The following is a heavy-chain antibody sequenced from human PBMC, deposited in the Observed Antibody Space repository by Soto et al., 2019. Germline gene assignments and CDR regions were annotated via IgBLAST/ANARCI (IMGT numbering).Heavy chain of an antibody. CDR2: INPSGGST. CDR1: GYTFTSYY. CDR3: ARETGYCISTSCPDP. J-gene: IGHJ5*02. V-gene: IGHV1-46*01. D-gene: IGHD2-2*01. Sequence: GASVKVSCKASGYTFTSYYMHWVRQAPGQGLEWMGIINPSGGSTSYAQKFQGRVTMTRDTSTSTVYMELSSLRSEDTAVYYCARETGYCISTSCPDPWGQGTLVTVSS.